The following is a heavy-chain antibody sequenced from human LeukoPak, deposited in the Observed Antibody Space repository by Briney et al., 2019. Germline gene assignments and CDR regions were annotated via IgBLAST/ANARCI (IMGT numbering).Heavy chain of an antibody. V-gene: IGHV3-23*01. CDR3: AKSFNYYDSRYKTRQFDY. CDR2: ISGSGGST. Sequence: HPGGSLRLSCAASGFTFSSYAMSWVRQAPGKGLEWVSAISGSGGSTYYADSVKGRFTISRDNSKNTLYLQMNSLRAEDTAVYYCAKSFNYYDSRYKTRQFDYWGQGTLVTVSS. D-gene: IGHD3-22*01. J-gene: IGHJ4*02. CDR1: GFTFSSYA.